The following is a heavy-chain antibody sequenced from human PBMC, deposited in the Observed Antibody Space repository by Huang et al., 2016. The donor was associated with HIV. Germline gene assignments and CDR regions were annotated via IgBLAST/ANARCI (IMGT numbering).Heavy chain of an antibody. CDR2: IIPIFGTA. V-gene: IGHV1-69*13. D-gene: IGHD3-22*01. CDR1: GGTFSSYA. CDR3: ARARGYYDSSVSYYFDY. J-gene: IGHJ4*02. Sequence: QVQLVQSGAEVKKPGSSVKVSCKASGGTFSSYAISWVRQAPGQGLEWMGGIIPIFGTATYAQKFQGRVTITADESTSTAYMELSSLRSEDTAVYYCARARGYYDSSVSYYFDYWGQGTLVTVSS.